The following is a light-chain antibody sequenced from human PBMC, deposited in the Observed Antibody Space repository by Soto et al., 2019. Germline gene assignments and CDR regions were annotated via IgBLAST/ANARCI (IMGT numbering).Light chain of an antibody. CDR2: DAS. CDR1: QSISSW. V-gene: IGKV1-5*01. Sequence: DIQMTQSPSTLSASVGDRVTITCRSSQSISSWLAWYQQKPGKAPKLLIYDASSLESGVPSRFSGSGSGTELTLTISSLQPDDFATYYCQQYNSQWTFGQGTKVDIK. CDR3: QQYNSQWT. J-gene: IGKJ1*01.